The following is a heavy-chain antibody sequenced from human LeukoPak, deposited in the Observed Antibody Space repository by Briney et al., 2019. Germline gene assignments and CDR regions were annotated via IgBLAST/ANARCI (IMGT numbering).Heavy chain of an antibody. D-gene: IGHD3-16*02. Sequence: ASVKVSCKASGYTFTIYDINWVRQATGQGLEWMGWMNPNSGNTGYAQKFQGRVTMTRNTSISTAYMELSSLRSEDTAVYYCASTMITFGGVIVTQNAFDIWGQGTMVTVSS. CDR1: GYTFTIYD. J-gene: IGHJ3*02. CDR2: MNPNSGNT. CDR3: ASTMITFGGVIVTQNAFDI. V-gene: IGHV1-8*01.